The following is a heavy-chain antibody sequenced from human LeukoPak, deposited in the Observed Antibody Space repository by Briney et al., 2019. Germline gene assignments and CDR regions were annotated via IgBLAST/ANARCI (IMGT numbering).Heavy chain of an antibody. J-gene: IGHJ5*02. V-gene: IGHV3-21*01. CDR3: ARTLFGAYNWFDP. Sequence: GGSLRLSCAASGFTFSSYDMNWVRQAPGKGLEWVSSISSTSNYINYADSVKGRFTISRDNARSSLFLQMNSLRVEDTAVYYCARTLFGAYNWFDPWGQGALVTVSS. D-gene: IGHD3-3*01. CDR1: GFTFSSYD. CDR2: ISSTSNYI.